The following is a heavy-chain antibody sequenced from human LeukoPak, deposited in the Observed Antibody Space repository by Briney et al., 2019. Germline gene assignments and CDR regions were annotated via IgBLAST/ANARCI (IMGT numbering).Heavy chain of an antibody. CDR2: LSPSGASI. CDR3: AAGPYGGNTPFDY. V-gene: IGHV3-23*01. Sequence: GGSLRLSCAASGFTVSSYAMSWVRQAPGRGLEWVSSLSPSGASIYYADSVKGRFTISRDNSKNTLYLQMNNLRAEDAALYYCAAGPYGGNTPFDYWGQGTLVTTSS. D-gene: IGHD4-23*01. J-gene: IGHJ4*02. CDR1: GFTVSSYA.